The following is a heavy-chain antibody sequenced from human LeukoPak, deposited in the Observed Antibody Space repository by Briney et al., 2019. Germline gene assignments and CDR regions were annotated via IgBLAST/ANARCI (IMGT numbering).Heavy chain of an antibody. D-gene: IGHD6-13*01. CDR1: GYTLTELS. CDR3: AAIAAAGMVVGY. Sequence: ASVKVSCKVSGYTLTELSMHWVRQAPGKGLEWMGGFDPEDGETIYAQKFQGRVTMTEDTSTDTAYMELSSLRSEDTAVYYCAAIAAAGMVVGYWGQGTLVTVSS. V-gene: IGHV1-24*01. CDR2: FDPEDGET. J-gene: IGHJ4*02.